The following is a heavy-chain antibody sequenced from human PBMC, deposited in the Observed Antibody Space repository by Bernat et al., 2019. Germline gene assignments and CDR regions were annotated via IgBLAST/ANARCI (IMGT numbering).Heavy chain of an antibody. CDR2: IRYDGSNK. J-gene: IGHJ1*01. Sequence: QVQLVESGGGVVQPGGSLRLSCAASGFTFSSYAMHWVRQAPGKGLEWVAVIRYDGSNKYYADSVKGRFTISRDNSKNTLYLQMNSLRAEDTAVYYCAEGPRATTSLGYFQHWGQGTMVTVSS. CDR1: GFTFSSYA. V-gene: IGHV3-30*02. CDR3: AEGPRATTSLGYFQH. D-gene: IGHD4-11*01.